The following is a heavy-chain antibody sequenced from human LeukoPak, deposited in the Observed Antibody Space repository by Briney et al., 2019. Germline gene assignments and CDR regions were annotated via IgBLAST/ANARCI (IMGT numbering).Heavy chain of an antibody. CDR3: ARGRIKGDYFDY. V-gene: IGHV4-30-2*01. CDR1: GGSISSGGHS. D-gene: IGHD2-21*01. Sequence: SETLSLTCAVSGGSISSGGHSWSWIRQPPGKGLEWIGYIYHSGSTYYNPSLKSRVTISVDRSKNQFSLKLSSVTAADTAVYYCARGRIKGDYFDYWGQGTLVTVSS. J-gene: IGHJ4*02. CDR2: IYHSGST.